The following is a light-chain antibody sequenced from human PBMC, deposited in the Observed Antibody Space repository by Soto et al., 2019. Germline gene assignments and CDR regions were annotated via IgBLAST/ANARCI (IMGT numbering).Light chain of an antibody. CDR3: TAYVGNDIWV. CDR2: EVT. J-gene: IGLJ3*02. Sequence: QSVLTQPPSASGSPGQSVTISCTGTSSDVGAYKYVSWYQQYRGKAPKRMIYEVTKRPSGVADRFSGSKSGNTASLTVSGLHAEDEADYYCTAYVGNDIWVFGGGTKVTVL. V-gene: IGLV2-8*01. CDR1: SSDVGAYKY.